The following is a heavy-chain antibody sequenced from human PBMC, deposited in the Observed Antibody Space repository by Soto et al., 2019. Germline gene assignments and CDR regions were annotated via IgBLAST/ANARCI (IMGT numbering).Heavy chain of an antibody. Sequence: GGSLRLSCAASGFTFSDYYMSWIRQAPGKGLEWVSYISSSGSTIYYADSVKGRFTISRDNAKNSLYLQMNSLRAEDTAVYYCARSNRQLWPQAYYYYYYMDVWGKGTTVTVSS. J-gene: IGHJ6*03. CDR3: ARSNRQLWPQAYYYYYYMDV. CDR1: GFTFSDYY. D-gene: IGHD5-18*01. V-gene: IGHV3-11*01. CDR2: ISSSGSTI.